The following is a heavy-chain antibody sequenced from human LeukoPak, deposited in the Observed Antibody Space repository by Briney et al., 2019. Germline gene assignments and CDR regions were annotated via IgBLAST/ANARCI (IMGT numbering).Heavy chain of an antibody. CDR1: GFTFSTYW. D-gene: IGHD6-25*01. V-gene: IGHV3-7*01. CDR3: ARLFRDISGSNWFDP. J-gene: IGHJ5*02. Sequence: GGSLRLSCAASGFTFSTYWMTWVRQAPGKGLEWVANIKPDGSQIYYVDSVKGRFTISRDNAKNSLYLQMNSLRAEDTAVYYCARLFRDISGSNWFDPWGQGTLVTVSS. CDR2: IKPDGSQI.